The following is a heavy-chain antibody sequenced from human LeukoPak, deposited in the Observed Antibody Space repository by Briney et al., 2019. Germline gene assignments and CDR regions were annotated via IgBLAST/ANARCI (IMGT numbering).Heavy chain of an antibody. J-gene: IGHJ4*02. CDR3: ARQLVPHSFYFDY. CDR2: ISYDGSNK. Sequence: GGSLRLSCAASGFTFSSYGMHWVRQAPGKGLEWVAVISYDGSNKYYADSVKGRFTISRDNSKNTLYLQMNSLRAEDTAVYYCARQLVPHSFYFDYWGQGTLVTVSS. CDR1: GFTFSSYG. V-gene: IGHV3-30*03. D-gene: IGHD6-13*01.